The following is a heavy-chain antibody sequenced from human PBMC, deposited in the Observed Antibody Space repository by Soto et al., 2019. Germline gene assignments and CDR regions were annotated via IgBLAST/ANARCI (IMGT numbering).Heavy chain of an antibody. D-gene: IGHD3-22*01. CDR2: VSAYNGNT. V-gene: IGHV1-18*01. J-gene: IGHJ4*02. CDR1: GSTFTSYG. CDR3: ARGALISYDGSGYCDY. Sequence: GASLKVSCNASGSTFTSYGISWVRQAPGQGLEWMGCVSAYNGNTNYPQKLQGRVTMTTDTSTSTDYMELRSLRSDDTAVYYCARGALISYDGSGYCDYWGQGTLVTVSS.